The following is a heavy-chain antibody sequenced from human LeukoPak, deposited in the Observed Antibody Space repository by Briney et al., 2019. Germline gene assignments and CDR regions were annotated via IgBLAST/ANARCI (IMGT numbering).Heavy chain of an antibody. V-gene: IGHV4-39*06. CDR1: GGPISSSSYY. J-gene: IGHJ4*02. CDR3: ARDGWFGAVD. CDR2: IYYSGST. Sequence: NPSETLSLTCTVSGGPISSSSYYWGWIRQPPGKGLEWIGSIYYSGSTYYNPSLKSRVTISVDTSKNQFPLKLSSVTAADTAVYYCARDGWFGAVDWGQGTLVTVSS. D-gene: IGHD3-10*01.